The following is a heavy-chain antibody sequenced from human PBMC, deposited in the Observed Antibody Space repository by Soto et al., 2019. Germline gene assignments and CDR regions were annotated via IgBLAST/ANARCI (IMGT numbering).Heavy chain of an antibody. D-gene: IGHD6-13*01. Sequence: QVQMVESGGGVVQPGRSLRLSCAGSGFTFSAYALHWVRQAPGKGLEWVAVISYDGSSKHYADSVKSRFTISRDNSQKTLALKMNNLRVDDTAVYYCARVYSSIWPGRYYYFDSWGQGTLVTVSS. J-gene: IGHJ4*02. CDR1: GFTFSAYA. CDR3: ARVYSSIWPGRYYYFDS. V-gene: IGHV3-30-3*01. CDR2: ISYDGSSK.